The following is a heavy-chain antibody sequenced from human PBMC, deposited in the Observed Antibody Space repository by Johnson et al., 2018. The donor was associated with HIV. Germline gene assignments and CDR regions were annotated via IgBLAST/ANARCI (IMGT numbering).Heavy chain of an antibody. CDR1: GFTFSSYD. Sequence: RLSCAASGFTFSSYDMYWVRQTTGKGLEWVANIKQDGSEKYYMDSVRGRFTVSRDSAKNSLYLQMNSLRAEDTAVYYCARLNDYLWGQRGAFDIWGRGTMVSVSS. J-gene: IGHJ3*02. CDR3: ARLNDYLWGQRGAFDI. V-gene: IGHV3-7*02. D-gene: IGHD3-16*01. CDR2: IKQDGSEK.